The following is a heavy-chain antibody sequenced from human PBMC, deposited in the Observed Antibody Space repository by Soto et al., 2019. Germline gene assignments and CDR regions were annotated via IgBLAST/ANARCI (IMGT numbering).Heavy chain of an antibody. CDR3: ARDVAMPTGFGLGY. J-gene: IGHJ4*02. D-gene: IGHD3-16*01. CDR1: GFAFTNYG. CDR2: ISNDGSKK. V-gene: IGHV3-30*03. Sequence: QVQVVESGGNIVQPGTSLRLSCAASGFAFTNYGIHWVRQAPARGLGWVAHISNDGSKKFYADSVKGRFTISRDNSENTVYLQMTSLRPDDTAVFYCARDVAMPTGFGLGYWGQGTLVTVSS.